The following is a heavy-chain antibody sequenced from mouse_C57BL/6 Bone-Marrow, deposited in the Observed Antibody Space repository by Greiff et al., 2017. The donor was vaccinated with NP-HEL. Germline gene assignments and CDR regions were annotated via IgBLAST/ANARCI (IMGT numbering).Heavy chain of an antibody. D-gene: IGHD2-3*01. J-gene: IGHJ3*01. V-gene: IGHV5-12*01. CDR3: ARRGDGAWFAY. CDR2: ISNGGGST. CDR1: GFTFSDYY. Sequence: EVMLVESGGGLVQPGGSLKLSCAASGFTFSDYYMYWVRQTPEKRLEWVAYISNGGGSTYYPDTVKGRFTISRDNAKNTLYLQMSRLKSEDTAMYYCARRGDGAWFAYWGQGTLVTVSA.